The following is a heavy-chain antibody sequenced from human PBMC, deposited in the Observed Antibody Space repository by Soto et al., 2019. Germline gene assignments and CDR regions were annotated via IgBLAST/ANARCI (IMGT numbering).Heavy chain of an antibody. D-gene: IGHD2-2*01. CDR3: AGEGRDCSSTSCHYYYGMDV. Sequence: GESLKISCKGSGYSFTSYWIGWVRQMPGKGLEWMGIIYPGDSDTRYSPSFQGQVTISADKSISTAYLQWSSLKASDTAMYYCAGEGRDCSSTSCHYYYGMDVWGQGTTVTAP. CDR1: GYSFTSYW. CDR2: IYPGDSDT. J-gene: IGHJ6*02. V-gene: IGHV5-51*01.